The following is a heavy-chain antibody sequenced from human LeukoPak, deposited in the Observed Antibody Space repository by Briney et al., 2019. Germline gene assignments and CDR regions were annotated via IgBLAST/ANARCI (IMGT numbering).Heavy chain of an antibody. V-gene: IGHV4-59*01. J-gene: IGHJ3*02. CDR1: GGSISSYY. CDR2: IYYSGST. CDR3: ARADNYYDSSGYHLGPGGAFDI. D-gene: IGHD3-22*01. Sequence: SETLSLTCTVSGGSISSYYWSWIRQPPGKGLEWIGYIYYSGSTNYNPSLKSRVTISVDTSKNQFSLKLSSVTAADTAVYYCARADNYYDSSGYHLGPGGAFDIWGQGTMVTVSS.